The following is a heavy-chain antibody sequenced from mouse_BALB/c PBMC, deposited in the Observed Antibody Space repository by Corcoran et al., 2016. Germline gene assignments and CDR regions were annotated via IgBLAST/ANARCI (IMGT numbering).Heavy chain of an antibody. CDR2: IDPANGNT. D-gene: IGHD4-1*01. CDR3: ANWDWYFDV. Sequence: EVQLQQSGAELVKPEASVKLSCTASGFNIEDTYMHWVKQRPEQGLEWIGRIDPANGNTKYDPKFQGKATITADTSSNTAYLQLSSLTSEDTAVYYCANWDWYFDVWGAGTTVTVSS. V-gene: IGHV14-3*02. J-gene: IGHJ1*01. CDR1: GFNIEDTY.